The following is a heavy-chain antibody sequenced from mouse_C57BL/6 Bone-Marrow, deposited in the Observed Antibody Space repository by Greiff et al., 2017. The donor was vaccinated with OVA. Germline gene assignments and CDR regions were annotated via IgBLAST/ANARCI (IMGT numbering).Heavy chain of an antibody. V-gene: IGHV5-6*01. CDR3: ARNKILYAMDY. Sequence: EVQLVESGGDLAKPGGSLKLSCAASGFTFSSYGMSWVRQTPDKRLEWVATISRGGSYTYYPDSVKGPFTIPTVNSTNTLYLQMSSLKSEDTAMYYCARNKILYAMDYWGQGTSVTVSS. CDR2: ISRGGSYT. J-gene: IGHJ4*01. CDR1: GFTFSSYG.